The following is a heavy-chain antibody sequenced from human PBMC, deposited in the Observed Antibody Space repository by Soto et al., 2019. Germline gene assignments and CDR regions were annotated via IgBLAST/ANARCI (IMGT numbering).Heavy chain of an antibody. CDR2: IYSGGRT. J-gene: IGHJ4*02. Sequence: EVQLVESGGGWVQPGGSLRLSCAASGFTVSSNSMSWARQAPGKGRGWVSVIYSGGRTYYADSVKGRFTISRDNSKNTLYLQMNSLRAEDTAVYYCARDYRASSGWHFDYWGQGTLVTVSS. CDR1: GFTVSSNS. CDR3: ARDYRASSGWHFDY. V-gene: IGHV3-66*01. D-gene: IGHD6-19*01.